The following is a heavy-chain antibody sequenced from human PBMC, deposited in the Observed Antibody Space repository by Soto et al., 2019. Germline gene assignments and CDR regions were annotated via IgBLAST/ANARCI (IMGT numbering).Heavy chain of an antibody. CDR1: GGSVSSGSYY. D-gene: IGHD6-19*01. CDR2: IYYSGST. Sequence: QVQLQESGPGLVKPSETLSLTCTVSGGSVSSGSYYWSWIRQPPGKGLEWIGYIYYSGSTNYNPSLKSRVTISVDTSKNQVSLKLSSVTAADTAVYYCARVFTGYSSGWPYFDYWGQGTLVTVSS. CDR3: ARVFTGYSSGWPYFDY. J-gene: IGHJ4*02. V-gene: IGHV4-61*01.